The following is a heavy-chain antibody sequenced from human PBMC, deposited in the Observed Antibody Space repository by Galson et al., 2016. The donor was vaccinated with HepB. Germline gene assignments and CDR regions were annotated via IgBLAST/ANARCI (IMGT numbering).Heavy chain of an antibody. V-gene: IGHV4-31*03. Sequence: TLSLTCTVSGGSISSGGYYWSWIRQHPGKGLEWIGYIYYTGSTYYNPSLKSRVTISVDTSKNQFSLKLSAVTAADTAVYYCARGRADVAFAYWGQGTLVTVSS. D-gene: IGHD2-15*01. CDR1: GGSISSGGYY. CDR2: IYYTGST. J-gene: IGHJ4*02. CDR3: ARGRADVAFAY.